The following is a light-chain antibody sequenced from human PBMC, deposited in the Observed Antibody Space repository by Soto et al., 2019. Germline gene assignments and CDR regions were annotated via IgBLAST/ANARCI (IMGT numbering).Light chain of an antibody. CDR3: QQSYSTPLT. CDR1: QSIRSY. V-gene: IGKV1-39*01. CDR2: DAS. J-gene: IGKJ4*01. Sequence: DIQMTQSPSSLSASAGDRVTITCRASQSIRSYLNWYQQKPGKAPKLLIYDASNLQSGVPSRFSGSGSGTDFTLTISSLQPEDFATYYCQQSYSTPLTFGGGTKVEFK.